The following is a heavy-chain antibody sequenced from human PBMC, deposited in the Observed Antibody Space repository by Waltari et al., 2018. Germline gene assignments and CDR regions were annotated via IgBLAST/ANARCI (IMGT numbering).Heavy chain of an antibody. D-gene: IGHD6-25*01. CDR3: ASGPAGSGSDY. Sequence: VQLVETGGGLIQPGGSLRLSCAASGFTVSSNYMSWIRQPAGKGLEWIGRIYTSGSTNSNPSLKSRVTMSVDTSKNQFSLKLSSVTAADTAVYYCASGPAGSGSDYWGQGTLVTVSS. J-gene: IGHJ4*02. V-gene: IGHV4-4*07. CDR2: IYTSGST. CDR1: GFTVSSNY.